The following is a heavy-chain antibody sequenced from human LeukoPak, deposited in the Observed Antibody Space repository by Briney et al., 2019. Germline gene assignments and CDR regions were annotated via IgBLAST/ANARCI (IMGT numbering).Heavy chain of an antibody. CDR3: ARWSGGGYNFVY. Sequence: GASVKVSCKASGGTFSSYAINWVRQAPGQGLGWMGWISTYNGKTDYAQKLQGRVTMTTDTSTSTAYMELRSLRSDDTAVYYCARWSGGGYNFVYWGQGTLVTVSS. CDR1: GGTFSSYA. J-gene: IGHJ4*02. D-gene: IGHD5-24*01. V-gene: IGHV1-18*01. CDR2: ISTYNGKT.